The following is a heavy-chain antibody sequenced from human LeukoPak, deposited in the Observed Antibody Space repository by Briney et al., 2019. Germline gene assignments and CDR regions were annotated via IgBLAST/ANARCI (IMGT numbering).Heavy chain of an antibody. J-gene: IGHJ4*02. CDR2: ISYDGSNK. CDR1: GFTFSSYG. Sequence: GGSLRLSCAASGFTFSSYGMHWVRQAPGKGLEWVAVISYDGSNKYYADSVKGRFTISRDNSKNTLYLQMNSLRAEDWAVYYCARSGPDLGFDYWGQGTLVIVSS. CDR3: ARSGPDLGFDY. V-gene: IGHV3-30*03.